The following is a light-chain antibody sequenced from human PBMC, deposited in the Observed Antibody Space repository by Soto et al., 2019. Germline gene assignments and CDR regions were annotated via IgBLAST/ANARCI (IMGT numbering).Light chain of an antibody. CDR3: RQYDDLPPT. CDR1: QDISNF. J-gene: IGKJ5*01. Sequence: DIQRTQSPSSRSASVGDRFTITCEASQDISNFLNWYQQKPGKAPNLLIYDASNLETGVPSRFSGSGSGTDFTFTISSLQPEDIATYYCRQYDDLPPTFGQGTRLEIK. CDR2: DAS. V-gene: IGKV1-33*01.